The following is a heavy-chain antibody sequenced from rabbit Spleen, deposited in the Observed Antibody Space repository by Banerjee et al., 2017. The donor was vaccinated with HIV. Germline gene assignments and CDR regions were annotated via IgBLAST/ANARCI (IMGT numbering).Heavy chain of an antibody. D-gene: IGHD1-1*01. J-gene: IGHJ5*01. V-gene: IGHV1S40*01. Sequence: QSLEESGGGLVQPEGSLALTCTASGVSFSISSYMCWVRQAPGKGLEWIACIDAGDSGFTYFANWAKGRFTVSKTSSTTVTLHMTSLTAADTATYFCAKDLTNVISWNFGLWGQGTLVTVS. CDR1: GVSFSISSY. CDR3: AKDLTNVISWNFGL. CDR2: IDAGDSGFT.